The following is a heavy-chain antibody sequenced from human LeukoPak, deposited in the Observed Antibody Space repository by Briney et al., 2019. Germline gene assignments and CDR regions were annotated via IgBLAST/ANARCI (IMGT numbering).Heavy chain of an antibody. J-gene: IGHJ4*02. CDR1: GFTFSDYY. CDR3: ARDLFAYYYDNSGYYIFDY. Sequence: GGSLRLSCAASGFTFSDYYMSWIRQAPGKGLEWISYISSSGSTIYYADSVQGRFTMSRDNAKNSLYLQMNSLRAEDTAVYYCARDLFAYYYDNSGYYIFDYWGQGTLVTVSS. CDR2: ISSSGSTI. D-gene: IGHD3-22*01. V-gene: IGHV3-11*04.